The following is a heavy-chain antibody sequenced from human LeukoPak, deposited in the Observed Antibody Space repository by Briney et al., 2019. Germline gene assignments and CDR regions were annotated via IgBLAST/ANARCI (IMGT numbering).Heavy chain of an antibody. CDR3: AVTGTTLWYFDL. Sequence: SETLSLTCTVSGGSISSYYWSWIRQPAGKGLEWIGRIYTSGSTNYNPSLKRRVTMSVDTSKNQFSLKLSSVTAADTAVYYCAVTGTTLWYFDLWGRGTLVTVSS. CDR2: IYTSGST. D-gene: IGHD1-7*01. J-gene: IGHJ2*01. V-gene: IGHV4-4*07. CDR1: GGSISSYY.